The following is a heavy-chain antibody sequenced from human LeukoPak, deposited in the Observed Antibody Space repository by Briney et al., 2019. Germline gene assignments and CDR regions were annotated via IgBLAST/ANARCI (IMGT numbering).Heavy chain of an antibody. D-gene: IGHD3-10*01. CDR3: ARDDYRGVTNFDP. J-gene: IGHJ5*02. Sequence: SETLSLTCTVSGGSISPYFWSLIRQPPGKGLEWIGYISYSGSTNYNPSLKSRVTISVDTSKNQFSLQLSSVTAADTAVYYCARDDYRGVTNFDPWGQGTLVTVSS. V-gene: IGHV4-59*01. CDR2: ISYSGST. CDR1: GGSISPYF.